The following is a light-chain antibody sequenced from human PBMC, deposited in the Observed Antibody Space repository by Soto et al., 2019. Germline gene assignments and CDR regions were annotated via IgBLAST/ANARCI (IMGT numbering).Light chain of an antibody. Sequence: QSALTQPASVSGSPGQSISIYCTGTSSDVGGYNYVSWYQQHPGKAPKLMIYEVSNRPSGVSNRFSGSKSGNTASLTISGLQSEDEADYYCSSYTRSSVWVFGGGTKVTVL. V-gene: IGLV2-14*01. CDR2: EVS. CDR1: SSDVGGYNY. J-gene: IGLJ3*02. CDR3: SSYTRSSVWV.